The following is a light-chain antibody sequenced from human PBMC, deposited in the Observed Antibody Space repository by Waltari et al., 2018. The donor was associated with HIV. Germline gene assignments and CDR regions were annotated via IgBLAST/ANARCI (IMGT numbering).Light chain of an antibody. J-gene: IGLJ2*01. CDR2: DVL. V-gene: IGLV2-14*03. Sequence: QSALTQPASISGSPGQSITISCTGTSGAVGGYHYVSWYQQKPGKAPQFIIYDVLERPTGVSSRFSGSKSGNTAFLTISGLQADDEADYYCSSYTTSSDLDVVFGGGTKLSVL. CDR1: SGAVGGYHY. CDR3: SSYTTSSDLDVV.